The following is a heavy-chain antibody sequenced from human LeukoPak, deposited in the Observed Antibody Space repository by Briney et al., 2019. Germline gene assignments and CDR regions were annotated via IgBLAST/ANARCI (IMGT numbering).Heavy chain of an antibody. CDR1: GFPFTSFW. CDR3: ARGGRKAVAGTPNWFDP. D-gene: IGHD6-19*01. V-gene: IGHV3-7*01. CDR2: INQDGSEK. J-gene: IGHJ5*02. Sequence: GGSLRLSCAASGFPFTSFWMSWVRQAPGKGLEWVANINQDGSEKYYVDSVRGRFTISRDNAKNSLYVQMNSLRAEDTAVYYCARGGRKAVAGTPNWFDPWGQGTLVTVSS.